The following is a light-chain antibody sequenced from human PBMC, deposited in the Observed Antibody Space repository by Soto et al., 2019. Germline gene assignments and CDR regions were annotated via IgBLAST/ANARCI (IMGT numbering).Light chain of an antibody. J-gene: IGKJ2*02. V-gene: IGKV3-15*01. CDR3: QQYNNWPPWT. CDR1: QSVSSN. Sequence: EIVMTQSPATLSVSPGERATLSCRASQSVSSNLAWYQQKPGQAPRLLIYGASTRATGIPARFSGSRSGTEFPLTISRLQSEDFAVYYCQQYNNWPPWTFGQGTNLEIK. CDR2: GAS.